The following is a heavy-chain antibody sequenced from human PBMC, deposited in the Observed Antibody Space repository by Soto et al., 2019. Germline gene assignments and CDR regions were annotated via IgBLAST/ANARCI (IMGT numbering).Heavy chain of an antibody. J-gene: IGHJ4*02. D-gene: IGHD2-8*01. CDR3: AKALLMVYGVEY. Sequence: LRLSCAASGFTFSSYAMNWVRQAPGKGLEWVSVISGSGDRTYYADSVKGRFTISRDNSKNTLYLQMNSLRAEDTAEYYCAKALLMVYGVEYWGQGALVTVSS. CDR1: GFTFSSYA. CDR2: ISGSGDRT. V-gene: IGHV3-23*01.